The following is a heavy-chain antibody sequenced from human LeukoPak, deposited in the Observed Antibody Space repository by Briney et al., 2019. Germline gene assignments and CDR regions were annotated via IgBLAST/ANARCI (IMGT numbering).Heavy chain of an antibody. Sequence: GGSLRLSCAASGFTFSSYSMNWVRQAPGKGLEWLSYISSSSYTIYYADSVKGRFTISRDNTKNSLYLQMNSLRAEDTAVYYCARDRLGAAADVFDYWGQGTLVTVSS. CDR2: ISSSSYTI. CDR1: GFTFSSYS. J-gene: IGHJ4*02. CDR3: ARDRLGAAADVFDY. V-gene: IGHV3-48*04. D-gene: IGHD6-13*01.